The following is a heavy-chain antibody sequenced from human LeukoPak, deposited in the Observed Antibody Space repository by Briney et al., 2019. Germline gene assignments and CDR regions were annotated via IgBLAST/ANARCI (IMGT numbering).Heavy chain of an antibody. CDR3: ASTERCSTACPLDY. CDR2: INHSGST. Sequence: SETLSLTCAVYGGSFRGYYWSWIRQPPGKGLEWMGEINHSGSTNYNPSLKSRVTISLDTSMKKFSLKLNSVTAADTAVDYCASTERCSTACPLDYWGQGTLVTVSS. V-gene: IGHV4-34*01. D-gene: IGHD2-2*01. CDR1: GGSFRGYY. J-gene: IGHJ4*02.